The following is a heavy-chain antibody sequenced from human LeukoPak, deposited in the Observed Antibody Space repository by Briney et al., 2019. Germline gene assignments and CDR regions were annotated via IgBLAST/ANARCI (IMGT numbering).Heavy chain of an antibody. CDR3: TKDGAGTYYGLDV. J-gene: IGHJ6*02. V-gene: IGHV3-23*01. D-gene: IGHD6-19*01. CDR2: ISSDATYT. CDR1: GFTFSTYA. Sequence: GGSLRLSCAASGFTFSTYAMTWVRQAPGKGLEWVSAISSDATYTYYADSVKGRFTISKDNSKNTLFLEMNSPRAEDTATYYCTKDGAGTYYGLDVWGQGTTVIVSS.